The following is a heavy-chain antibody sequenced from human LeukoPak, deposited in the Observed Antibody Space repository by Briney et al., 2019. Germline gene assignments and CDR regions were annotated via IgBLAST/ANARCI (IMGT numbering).Heavy chain of an antibody. Sequence: PGGSLRLSCAASGFTMTAFAMHWVRQAPGKDLEWVALISWYGTKTLYADAVKGRFTISRGDSKNTLYLQMNSLRPQDTAVYSCASACGPGLLSWLGHLSANYFDPWGQRTLVTVSS. CDR3: ASACGPGLLSWLGHLSANYFDP. V-gene: IGHV3-30*04. CDR1: GFTMTAFA. J-gene: IGHJ5*02. D-gene: IGHD3-10*01. CDR2: ISWYGTKT.